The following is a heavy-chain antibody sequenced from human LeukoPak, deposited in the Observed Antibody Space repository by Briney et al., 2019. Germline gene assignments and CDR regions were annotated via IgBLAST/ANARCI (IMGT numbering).Heavy chain of an antibody. Sequence: PSETLSLTCTVSGGSISSSSYYWAWIRQPPGEKLEWIGSVYYIGSTYYNPSLKSRVTVSVDTSKNQFSLRLNSVTAADTAVYYCAGGIALAGVFSDYWGQGTLVTVSS. J-gene: IGHJ4*02. V-gene: IGHV4-39*07. D-gene: IGHD6-19*01. CDR3: AGGIALAGVFSDY. CDR2: VYYIGST. CDR1: GGSISSSSYY.